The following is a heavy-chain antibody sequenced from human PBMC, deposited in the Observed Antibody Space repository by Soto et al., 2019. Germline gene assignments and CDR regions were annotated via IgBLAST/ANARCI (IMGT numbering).Heavy chain of an antibody. CDR3: ARVGEMATGYYYYGMDV. J-gene: IGHJ6*02. D-gene: IGHD3-16*01. V-gene: IGHV1-69*13. CDR2: IIPIFGTA. Sequence: GASVTVCCKASGGTFSSYASSWVRQAPEQGLEWMGGIIPIFGTANYAQKFQGRVTITADESTSTAYMELSSMRSEDTAVYYCARVGEMATGYYYYGMDVWGQGTTVTVSS. CDR1: GGTFSSYA.